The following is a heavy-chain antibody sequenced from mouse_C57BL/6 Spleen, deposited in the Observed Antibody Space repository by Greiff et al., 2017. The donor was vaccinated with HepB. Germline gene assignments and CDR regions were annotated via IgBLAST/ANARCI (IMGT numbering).Heavy chain of an antibody. J-gene: IGHJ4*01. Sequence: QVQLQQSGAELVKPGASVKISCKASGYAFSSYWMNWVKQRPGKGLEWIGQIYPGDGDTNYNGKFKGKATLTADKSSSTAYMQLSSLTSEDSAVYFCARGDLLWNAMDYWGQGTSVTVSS. V-gene: IGHV1-80*01. CDR3: ARGDLLWNAMDY. CDR2: IYPGDGDT. CDR1: GYAFSSYW. D-gene: IGHD2-1*01.